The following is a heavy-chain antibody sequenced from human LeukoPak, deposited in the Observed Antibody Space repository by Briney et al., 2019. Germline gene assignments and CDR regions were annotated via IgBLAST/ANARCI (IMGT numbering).Heavy chain of an antibody. J-gene: IGHJ5*02. CDR2: IIPIFGKA. D-gene: IGHD4-17*01. CDR1: GGTFSRYA. CDR3: ARDYGDNNWFDP. V-gene: IGHV1-69*13. Sequence: ASVKVSCKASGGTFSRYAISWVRQAPGKGLEWMGGIIPIFGKANYAQKFQGRVTITADESTSTAYMELSSLRSEDTAVYYCARDYGDNNWFDPWSQGTLVTVSS.